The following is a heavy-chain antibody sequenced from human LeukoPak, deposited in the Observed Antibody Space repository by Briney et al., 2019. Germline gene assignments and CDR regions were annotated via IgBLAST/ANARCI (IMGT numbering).Heavy chain of an antibody. Sequence: ASVKVSCKTSGYTFTGYFMHWVRHAPGQGLEWMGWINPNSGGTNYAQKFQGRVTMTRDTSISTAYMELTRLRSDDTAMYYCSREGDYGDYGRLWYFDLWGRGTLVTVSS. CDR3: SREGDYGDYGRLWYFDL. D-gene: IGHD4-17*01. V-gene: IGHV1-2*02. CDR1: GYTFTGYF. CDR2: INPNSGGT. J-gene: IGHJ2*01.